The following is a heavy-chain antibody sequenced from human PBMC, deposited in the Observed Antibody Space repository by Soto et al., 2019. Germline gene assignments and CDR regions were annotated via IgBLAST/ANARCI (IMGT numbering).Heavy chain of an antibody. V-gene: IGHV3-23*01. D-gene: IGHD1-26*01. CDR3: AKDSGGSYSGAFDI. CDR1: GFTFSRYA. CDR2: ISGSGGST. Sequence: EVQLLESGGGLVQPGGSLRFSCAGSGFTFSRYAMGWVRQAPVKALEWVSAISGSGGSTYYADSVKGRFTISRDNSKNTLYLQMNSLRAEDTAVYYCAKDSGGSYSGAFDIWGQGTMVTVSS. J-gene: IGHJ3*02.